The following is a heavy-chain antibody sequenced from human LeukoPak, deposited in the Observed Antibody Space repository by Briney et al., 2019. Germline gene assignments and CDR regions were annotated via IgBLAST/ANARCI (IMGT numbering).Heavy chain of an antibody. Sequence: PGGSLRLSCAASGFTFRSFWMSWVRQAPGKGLEWVSAISGSGGSTYYADSVKGRFTISRDNSKNTLYLQMNSLRAEDTAVYYCAKGRYSSSWYGAFDYWGQGTLVTVSS. CDR2: ISGSGGST. CDR1: GFTFRSFW. D-gene: IGHD6-13*01. CDR3: AKGRYSSSWYGAFDY. J-gene: IGHJ4*02. V-gene: IGHV3-23*01.